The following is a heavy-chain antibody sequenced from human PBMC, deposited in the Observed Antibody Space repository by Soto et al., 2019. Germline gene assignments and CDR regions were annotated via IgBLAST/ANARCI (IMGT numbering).Heavy chain of an antibody. CDR2: ISSSSSYI. V-gene: IGHV3-21*01. D-gene: IGHD3-3*01. CDR1: GFTFSSYS. CDR3: AREIRKYYYYGMDV. J-gene: IGHJ6*02. Sequence: GGSLRLSCAASGFTFSSYSMNWVRQAPGKGLEWVSSISSSSSYIYYADSVKGRFTISRDNAKNSLYLQMNSLRAEDTAVYYCAREIRKYYYYGMDVWGQGTTFTVSS.